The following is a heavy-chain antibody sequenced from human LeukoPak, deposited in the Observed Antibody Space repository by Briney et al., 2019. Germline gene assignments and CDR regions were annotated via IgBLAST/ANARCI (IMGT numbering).Heavy chain of an antibody. CDR1: GGTFSSYA. J-gene: IGHJ4*02. D-gene: IGHD3-10*01. CDR3: ARDYRGSESPSIY. V-gene: IGHV1-69*05. Sequence: SVKVSCKASGGTFSSYAISWVRQAPGQGLEWMGGIIPIFGTANYAQNLQDRVTMTTDASTSTVYMELRSLGSDDTAVYYCARDYRGSESPSIYWGQGTLVTVSS. CDR2: IIPIFGTA.